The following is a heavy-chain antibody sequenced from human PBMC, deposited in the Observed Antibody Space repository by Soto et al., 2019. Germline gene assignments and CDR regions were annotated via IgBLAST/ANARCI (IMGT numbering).Heavy chain of an antibody. J-gene: IGHJ6*02. CDR1: GFTVSSNY. CDR2: IYSGGST. Sequence: GSLRLSCAASGFTVSSNYMSWVRQAPGKGLEWVSVIYSGGSTYYADSEKGRFTISRDNSKNTLYLQMNSLRAEDTAVYYCARDETLGSYYYYYGMDVWGQGTTVTVSS. D-gene: IGHD5-12*01. CDR3: ARDETLGSYYYYYGMDV. V-gene: IGHV3-66*01.